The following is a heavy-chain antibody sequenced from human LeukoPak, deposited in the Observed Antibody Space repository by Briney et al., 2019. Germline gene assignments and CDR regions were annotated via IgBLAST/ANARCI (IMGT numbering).Heavy chain of an antibody. CDR1: GFTFNTYS. CDR2: ISGSGTDI. Sequence: GGSLRLSCAASGFTFNTYSMNWVRHAPGKRLEWVSAISGSGTDIYYPDSLKGRFTISRDNAKNSLYLQVTSLRAEDTAVYYCARRTYPNDAFDIWGQGTMVSVSS. V-gene: IGHV3-21*01. D-gene: IGHD1-7*01. J-gene: IGHJ3*02. CDR3: ARRTYPNDAFDI.